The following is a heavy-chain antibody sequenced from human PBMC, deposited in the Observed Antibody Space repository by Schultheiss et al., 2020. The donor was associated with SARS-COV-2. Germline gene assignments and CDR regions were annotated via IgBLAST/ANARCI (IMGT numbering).Heavy chain of an antibody. V-gene: IGHV4-39*01. CDR3: ARPAASGTDDY. Sequence: SETLSLTCTVSGGSISSYYWGWIRQPPGKGLEWIGSIYYSGSTNYNSSLKSRVTMSVDTSKNQFSLKLSSVTAADTAVYYCARPAASGTDDYWGQGTLVTVSS. CDR2: IYYSGST. J-gene: IGHJ4*02. D-gene: IGHD1-14*01. CDR1: GGSISSYY.